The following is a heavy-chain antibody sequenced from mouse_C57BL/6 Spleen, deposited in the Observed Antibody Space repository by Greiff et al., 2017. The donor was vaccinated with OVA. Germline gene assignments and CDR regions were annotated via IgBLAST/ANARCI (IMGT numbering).Heavy chain of an antibody. CDR2: IYPNYGTT. CDR1: GYSFTDYN. D-gene: IGHD2-3*01. J-gene: IGHJ1*03. V-gene: IGHV1-39*01. CDR3: ARRWLLSLYWYFDV. Sequence: VQLQQSGPELVKPGASVKISCKASGYSFTDYNMNWVKQSNGKSLEWIGVIYPNYGTTSYNQKFKGKATLTVDQSSSTAYMQLNSRTSEDSAVYYCARRWLLSLYWYFDVWGTGTTVTVSS.